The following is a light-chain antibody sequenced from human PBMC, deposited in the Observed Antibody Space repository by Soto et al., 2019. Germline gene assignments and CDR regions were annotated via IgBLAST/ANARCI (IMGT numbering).Light chain of an antibody. CDR1: QTLLHSTGNTY. Sequence: DIVMTQSPLSLPVTPGEPASISCRSSQTLLHSTGNTYVDWYLQKPGQSPQLLIYLGSGRASGVPDRFSGSGSGTDFTLNITRVEAEEVGIYYCMQALQSPSFGQGTKLEIK. CDR3: MQALQSPS. J-gene: IGKJ2*01. CDR2: LGS. V-gene: IGKV2-28*01.